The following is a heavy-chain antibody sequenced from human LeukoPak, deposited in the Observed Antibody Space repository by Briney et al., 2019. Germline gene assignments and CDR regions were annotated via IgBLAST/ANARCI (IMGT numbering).Heavy chain of an antibody. CDR3: TRVNDYVWGSYRQTDY. J-gene: IGHJ4*02. D-gene: IGHD3-16*02. CDR2: IRSKAYGGTT. CDR1: GFTFSSYS. V-gene: IGHV3-49*04. Sequence: GVSLRLSCAASGFTFSSYSMNWVRQAPGNGLVWVGFIRSKAYGGTTEYAASVKGRFTISRDDSKSIAYLQMNSLKTEDTAVYHCTRVNDYVWGSYRQTDYWGQGTLVTVSS.